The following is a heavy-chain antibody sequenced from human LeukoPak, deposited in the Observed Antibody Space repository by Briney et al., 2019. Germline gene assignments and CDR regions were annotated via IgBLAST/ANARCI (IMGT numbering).Heavy chain of an antibody. J-gene: IGHJ4*02. CDR3: ARTTSFTASGYDY. V-gene: IGHV1-8*03. CDR2: MNPYSGDR. CDR1: GYTFTSFH. D-gene: IGHD6-25*01. Sequence: ASVKVSCKTSGYTFTSFHINWVRQATGQGLEWMGWMNPYSGDRGYAQKFQGSVSITSDTSISTAYMELSTLRSDDTAVYFCARTTSFTASGYDYWGQGTLVTVSS.